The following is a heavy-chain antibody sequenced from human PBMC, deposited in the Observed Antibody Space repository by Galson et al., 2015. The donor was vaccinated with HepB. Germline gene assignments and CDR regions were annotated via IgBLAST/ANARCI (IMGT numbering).Heavy chain of an antibody. V-gene: IGHV3-30*03. D-gene: IGHD6-19*01. CDR2: ISYDGSNE. CDR3: ATGEQWLVH. Sequence: SLRLSCAASGFTFSSYGMHWVRQAPGKGLEWVAVISYDGSNEYYADSVKGRFTISRDNSKNTLYLQMNSLRAEDTAVYYCATGEQWLVHWGQGTLVTVSS. CDR1: GFTFSSYG. J-gene: IGHJ4*02.